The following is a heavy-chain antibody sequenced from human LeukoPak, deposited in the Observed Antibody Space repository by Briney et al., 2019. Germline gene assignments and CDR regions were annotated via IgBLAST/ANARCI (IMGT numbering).Heavy chain of an antibody. CDR3: ARGRGEWLRFPFDY. V-gene: IGHV4-38-2*01. D-gene: IGHD5-12*01. Sequence: SETLSLTCAVSGYSISSGYYWGWIRQPPGKGLEWIGSIYHSGSTYYNPSLKSRVTISVDTSKNQFSLKLSSVTAADTAVYYCARGRGEWLRFPFDYWGQGTLVTVSS. CDR1: GYSISSGYY. CDR2: IYHSGST. J-gene: IGHJ4*02.